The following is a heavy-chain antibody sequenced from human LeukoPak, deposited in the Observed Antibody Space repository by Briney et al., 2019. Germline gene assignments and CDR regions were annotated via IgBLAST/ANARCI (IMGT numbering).Heavy chain of an antibody. Sequence: GGSLRLSWAASGFTVSSNYMSWVRQAPGKGLEWVSVIYSGGSTYYADSVKGRFTISRDNSKNTLYLQMNSLRAEDTAVYYCARGPDSSGWYEDGMDVWGQGTTVTVSS. CDR2: IYSGGST. V-gene: IGHV3-53*01. D-gene: IGHD6-19*01. J-gene: IGHJ6*02. CDR3: ARGPDSSGWYEDGMDV. CDR1: GFTVSSNY.